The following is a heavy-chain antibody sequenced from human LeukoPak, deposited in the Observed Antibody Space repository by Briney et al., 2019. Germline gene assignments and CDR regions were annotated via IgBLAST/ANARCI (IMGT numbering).Heavy chain of an antibody. V-gene: IGHV5-51*01. Sequence: GESLKISCKGSGYSFTSSCIGWGRQMPGKGLEWMGIIYPGDSDTRYSPSFQGQVTISADKSISTAYLQWSSLKASGTAMYYCARHRYCSSTSCGDTFDIWGQGTMVTVSS. CDR2: IYPGDSDT. J-gene: IGHJ3*02. CDR1: GYSFTSSC. D-gene: IGHD2-2*01. CDR3: ARHRYCSSTSCGDTFDI.